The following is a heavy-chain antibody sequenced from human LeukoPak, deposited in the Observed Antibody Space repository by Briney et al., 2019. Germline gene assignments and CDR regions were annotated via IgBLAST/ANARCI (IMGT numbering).Heavy chain of an antibody. D-gene: IGHD3-10*01. CDR1: VGSTTSDF. V-gene: IGHV4-59*01. CDR2: IYYSGST. J-gene: IGHJ4*02. CDR3: ARFPGSGSYYSGVDY. Sequence: SETLSLTCTLSVGSTTSDFWSWIRQPPGKGLEWSGYIYYSGSTNYNPYVKSRVTISVDTSKNQFSLKLSSVTAADTAVYYCARFPGSGSYYSGVDYWGQGPLVTVSS.